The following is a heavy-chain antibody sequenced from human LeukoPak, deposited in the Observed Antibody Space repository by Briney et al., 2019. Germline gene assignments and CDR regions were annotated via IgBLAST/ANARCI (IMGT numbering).Heavy chain of an antibody. V-gene: IGHV3-23*01. CDR1: GFTFSSYA. J-gene: IGHJ5*02. D-gene: IGHD4-17*01. Sequence: PGGSLRLSCAASGFTFSSYAMSWVRQAPGKGLEWVSAISVSGSRTYYADSVKGRFTISRDNSKNTLYLQMDSLRVEDTAAYYCAKDPAYGDRPNWFDPWGQGTLVTVSS. CDR3: AKDPAYGDRPNWFDP. CDR2: ISVSGSRT.